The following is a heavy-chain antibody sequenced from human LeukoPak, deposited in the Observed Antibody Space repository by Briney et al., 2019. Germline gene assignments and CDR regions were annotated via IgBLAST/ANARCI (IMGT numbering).Heavy chain of an antibody. CDR3: ARDHQLPLLGWFDP. Sequence: ASVKVSCKASGYISTDYYIHWVRQAPGQGLEWMGWMNPNSGGTNYAQKFQGRVTMTRDTSISTAYMELTRLRSDDTTVYYCARDHQLPLLGWFDPWGQGTLVTVSS. V-gene: IGHV1-2*02. CDR1: GYISTDYY. D-gene: IGHD2-2*01. J-gene: IGHJ5*02. CDR2: MNPNSGGT.